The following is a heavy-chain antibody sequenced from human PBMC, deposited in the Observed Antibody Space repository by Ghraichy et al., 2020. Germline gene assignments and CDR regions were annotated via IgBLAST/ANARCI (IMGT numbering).Heavy chain of an antibody. CDR1: GFTFSSYS. CDR3: ARDVTQVGATGFDY. Sequence: GESLNISCAASGFTFSSYSMNWVRQAPGKGLEWVSSISSSSSYIYYADSVKGRFTISRDNAKNSLYLQMNSLRAEDTAVYYCARDVTQVGATGFDYWGQGTLVTVSS. V-gene: IGHV3-21*01. D-gene: IGHD1-26*01. J-gene: IGHJ4*02. CDR2: ISSSSSYI.